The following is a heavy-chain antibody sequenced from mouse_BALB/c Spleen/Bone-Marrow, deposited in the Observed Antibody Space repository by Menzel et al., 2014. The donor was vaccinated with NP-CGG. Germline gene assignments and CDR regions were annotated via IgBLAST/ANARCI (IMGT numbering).Heavy chain of an antibody. CDR2: IRLKSNNYAT. D-gene: IGHD1-1*01. J-gene: IGHJ2*01. CDR1: GFTFSNYW. V-gene: IGHV6-6*02. CDR3: TRSLRLFDY. Sequence: EVQRVESGGGLVQPGGSMKLSCVASGFTFSNYWTNWVRQSPEKGLEWVAEIRLKSNNYATHYAESVKGRFTISRDDSKSSVYLQMNNLRPEDTGIYYCTRSLRLFDYWGQGTTLTVSS.